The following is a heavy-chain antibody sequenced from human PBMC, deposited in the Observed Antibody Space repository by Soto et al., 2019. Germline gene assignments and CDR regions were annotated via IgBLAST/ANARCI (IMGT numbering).Heavy chain of an antibody. V-gene: IGHV3-48*03. D-gene: IGHD3-10*01. J-gene: IGHJ3*02. CDR1: GVTFSSYE. CDR2: ISGSGASK. CDR3: TFLGFGEFHVETFDI. Sequence: EVQLVESGGGLVKPGGSMKVSCAASGVTFSSYEVNWVRQAPGKGLEWVSSISGSGASKYYAESVKGRFTISRDNDQNSVDLQMNSLRAEDTAIYYCTFLGFGEFHVETFDIWGQGKMVTVSS.